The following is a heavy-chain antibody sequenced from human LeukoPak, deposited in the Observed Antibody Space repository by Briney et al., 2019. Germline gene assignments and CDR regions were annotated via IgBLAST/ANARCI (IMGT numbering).Heavy chain of an antibody. D-gene: IGHD3-9*01. V-gene: IGHV1-8*02. CDR3: ARHTGVLRYFDWLSPLDY. J-gene: IGHJ4*02. CDR1: GYTFTSYY. CDR2: MNPNSGNT. Sequence: ASVKVSCKASGYTFTSYYMHWVRQAPGQGLEWMGWMNPNSGNTGYAQKFQGRVTMTRNTSISTAYMELSSLRSEDTAVYYCARHTGVLRYFDWLSPLDYWGQGTLVTVSS.